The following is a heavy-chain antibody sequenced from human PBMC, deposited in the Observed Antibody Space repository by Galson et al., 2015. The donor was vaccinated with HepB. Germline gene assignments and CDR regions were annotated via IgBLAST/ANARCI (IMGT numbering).Heavy chain of an antibody. D-gene: IGHD5-12*01. Sequence: LSLTCTVSGGSISSSSYYWGWIRQPPGKGLEWIGSIYYSGSTYYNPSLKSRVTISVDTSKNQFSLKLSSVTAADTAVYYCARRDSGYDWEYFDYWGQGTLVTVSS. CDR2: IYYSGST. CDR1: GGSISSSSYY. CDR3: ARRDSGYDWEYFDY. J-gene: IGHJ4*02. V-gene: IGHV4-39*01.